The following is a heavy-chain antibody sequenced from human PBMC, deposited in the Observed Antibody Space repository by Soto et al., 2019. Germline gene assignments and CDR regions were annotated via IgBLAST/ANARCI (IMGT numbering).Heavy chain of an antibody. CDR2: ISYTGDST. CDR3: AKNRYDCTGYSFDAFDF. D-gene: IGHD3-22*01. CDR1: GFTFSNYA. J-gene: IGHJ3*01. Sequence: PVGSLRLSCVTSGFTFSNYAMTWVRQAPGKGLEWVSAISYTGDSTKYADSVEGRFTISRDNARNTLSLHMNSMRAEDTAVYYCAKNRYDCTGYSFDAFDFWGQGAKVTVSS. V-gene: IGHV3-23*01.